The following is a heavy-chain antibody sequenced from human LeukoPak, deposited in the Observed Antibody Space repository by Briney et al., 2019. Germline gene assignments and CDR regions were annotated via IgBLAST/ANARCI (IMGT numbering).Heavy chain of an antibody. V-gene: IGHV4-59*01. CDR2: IYYSGST. J-gene: IGHJ4*02. CDR1: GGSIGSYY. CDR3: ARDGSARYYFDY. Sequence: SETLSLTCTVSGGSIGSYYWSWIRQPPGKGLECIGYIYYSGSTNYNPSLKSRVTISVDTSKNQFSLKLSSVTAADTAMYYCARDGSARYYFDYWGQGTLVTVSS.